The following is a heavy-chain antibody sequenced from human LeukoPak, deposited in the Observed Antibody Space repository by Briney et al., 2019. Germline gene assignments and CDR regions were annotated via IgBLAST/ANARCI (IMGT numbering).Heavy chain of an antibody. CDR2: ISWNSGSI. J-gene: IGHJ5*02. Sequence: GRSLRLSCAASGFTFDDYAMHWVRQAPGKGLEWVSGISWNSGSIGYADSVKGRFTISRGNAKNSLYLQMNSLRAEDMALYYCAKDRYAYLGNWFDPWGQGTLVTVTS. V-gene: IGHV3-9*03. CDR1: GFTFDDYA. CDR3: AKDRYAYLGNWFDP. D-gene: IGHD2/OR15-2a*01.